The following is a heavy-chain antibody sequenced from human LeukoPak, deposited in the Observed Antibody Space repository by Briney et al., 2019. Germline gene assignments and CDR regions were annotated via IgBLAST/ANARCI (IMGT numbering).Heavy chain of an antibody. CDR2: IYYSGST. D-gene: IGHD3-9*01. V-gene: IGHV4-39*07. CDR1: GGSISSSSYY. J-gene: IGHJ4*02. Sequence: SETLSLTCTVSGGSISSSSYYWGWIRQPPGKGLEWIGSIYYSGSTYYNPSLKSRVTISVDTSKNQFSLKLSSVTAADTAVYYCARATVKSYDILTGYWDYWGQGTLVTVSS. CDR3: ARATVKSYDILTGYWDY.